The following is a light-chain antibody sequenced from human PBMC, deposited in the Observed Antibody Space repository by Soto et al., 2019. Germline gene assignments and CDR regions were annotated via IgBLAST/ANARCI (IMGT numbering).Light chain of an antibody. J-gene: IGLJ1*01. CDR2: SNN. CDR1: SSNIGSNT. CDR3: AAWDDSLNGYV. Sequence: SVLAQPPSASGTPGQRVTSSCSGSSSNIGSNTVNWYQQLPGTAPKLLIYSNNQRPSGVPDRFSGSKSGTSASLAISGLQSEDEADYYCAAWDDSLNGYVFXTGTNVTVL. V-gene: IGLV1-44*01.